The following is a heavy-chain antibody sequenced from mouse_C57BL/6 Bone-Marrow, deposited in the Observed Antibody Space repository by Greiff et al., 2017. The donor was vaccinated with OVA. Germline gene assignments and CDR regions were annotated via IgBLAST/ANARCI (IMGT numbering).Heavy chain of an antibody. CDR2: INPGSGGT. CDR3: AELGGGFAY. D-gene: IGHD4-1*01. CDR1: GYAFTNYL. J-gene: IGHJ3*01. V-gene: IGHV1-54*01. Sequence: QVQLQQSGAELVRPGTSVKLSCKASGYAFTNYLIEWVKQRPGQGLEWIGVINPGSGGTNYNEKFKGKATLTADKSSSTAYMQLSSLTSEDSAVYFCAELGGGFAYWGQGTLVTVSA.